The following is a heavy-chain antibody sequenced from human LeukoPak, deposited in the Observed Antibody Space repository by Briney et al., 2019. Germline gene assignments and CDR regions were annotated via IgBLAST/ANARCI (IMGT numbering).Heavy chain of an antibody. J-gene: IGHJ6*02. CDR2: IWYGGSNK. V-gene: IGHV3-33*01. CDR3: ARDRGAVVVVPAAVYYYYGMDV. Sequence: GGSLRLSCAASGFTFSSYGMHWVRQAPGKGLEWVAVIWYGGSNKYYADSVKGRFTISRDNSKNTLYLQMNSLRAEDTAVYYCARDRGAVVVVPAAVYYYYGMDVWGQGTTVTVSS. D-gene: IGHD2-2*01. CDR1: GFTFSSYG.